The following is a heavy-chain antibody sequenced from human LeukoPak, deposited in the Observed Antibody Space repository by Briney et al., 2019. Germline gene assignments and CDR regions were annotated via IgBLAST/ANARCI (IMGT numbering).Heavy chain of an antibody. Sequence: GGSLRLSCAASGFTFSTYAMSWVRQAPGKGLEWVSVISGSGSSTYYADSVKDRFTISRDNSKNTLYLQMNSLRAEDTAVYYCAKEMATIRAFDFWGQETMVTVSS. V-gene: IGHV3-23*01. D-gene: IGHD5-24*01. CDR3: AKEMATIRAFDF. CDR1: GFTFSTYA. CDR2: ISGSGSST. J-gene: IGHJ3*01.